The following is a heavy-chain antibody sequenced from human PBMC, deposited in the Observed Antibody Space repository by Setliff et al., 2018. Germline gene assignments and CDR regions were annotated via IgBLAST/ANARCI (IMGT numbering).Heavy chain of an antibody. Sequence: PSETLSLTCTVSGGSISSNYWSWVRQPPGKGLEWIGYIYTSGSTNYNPSLKSRGTISVDTPRNQFSLKLSSVTAADTAVYYCVRVEAGYCSSTSCYVVGAFDIWGQGTMVTVSS. CDR1: GGSISSNY. V-gene: IGHV4-4*08. CDR2: IYTSGST. D-gene: IGHD2-2*03. CDR3: VRVEAGYCSSTSCYVVGAFDI. J-gene: IGHJ3*02.